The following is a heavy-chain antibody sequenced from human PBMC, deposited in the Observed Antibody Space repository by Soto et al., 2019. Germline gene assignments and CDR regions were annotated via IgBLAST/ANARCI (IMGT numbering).Heavy chain of an antibody. CDR1: GYTFTSYG. Sequence: ASLKVSCKSSGYTFTSYGISWVRQAPGQGLEWMGWISAYNGNTNYAQKLQGRVTMTTDTSTSTAYMELRSLRSDDTAVYYCAREKPDFWSGYSDGDYYYGMDVWGQGTTVTVSS. CDR2: ISAYNGNT. CDR3: AREKPDFWSGYSDGDYYYGMDV. D-gene: IGHD3-3*01. V-gene: IGHV1-18*01. J-gene: IGHJ6*02.